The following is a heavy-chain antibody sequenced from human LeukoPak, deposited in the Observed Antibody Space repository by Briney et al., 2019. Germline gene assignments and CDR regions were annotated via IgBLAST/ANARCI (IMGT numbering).Heavy chain of an antibody. J-gene: IGHJ4*02. Sequence: GGSLRLSCAASGFTFISYGMSWVRQAPGKGLEWVSAISCSGVSTYYADSVKGRFTISRDNSKNTLYLQMNRLRAKDTAVSFCAKEYGYTYGEFDYWGQGTLVTVSS. V-gene: IGHV3-23*01. CDR2: ISCSGVST. CDR3: AKEYGYTYGEFDY. CDR1: GFTFISYG. D-gene: IGHD5-18*01.